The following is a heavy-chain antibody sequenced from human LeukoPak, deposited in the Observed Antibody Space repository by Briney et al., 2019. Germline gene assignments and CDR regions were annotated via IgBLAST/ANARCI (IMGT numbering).Heavy chain of an antibody. D-gene: IGHD1-1*01. V-gene: IGHV1-69*05. CDR1: GGTFSSYA. Sequence: SVKVSCKASGGTFSSYAISWVRQSPGQGLEWMGGIIPIFGTANYAQKFQGRVTITTDESTSTAYMELSSLRSEDTAVYYCANHMQLGPRAFDIWGQGTMVTVSS. CDR3: ANHMQLGPRAFDI. CDR2: IIPIFGTA. J-gene: IGHJ3*02.